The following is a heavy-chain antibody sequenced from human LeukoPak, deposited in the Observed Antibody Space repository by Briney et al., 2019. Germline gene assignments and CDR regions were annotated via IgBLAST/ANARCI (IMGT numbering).Heavy chain of an antibody. CDR1: GFTFDDYA. V-gene: IGHV3-9*01. Sequence: GGSLRLSCAASGFTFDDYAMHWVRQAPGKGLEWVSGISWNSGSIGYADSVKGRFTISRDNAKNSLYLQMNSLRAEDTALYYCAKGHTAMGDAFDIWGQGTMVTVSS. D-gene: IGHD5-18*01. J-gene: IGHJ3*02. CDR2: ISWNSGSI. CDR3: AKGHTAMGDAFDI.